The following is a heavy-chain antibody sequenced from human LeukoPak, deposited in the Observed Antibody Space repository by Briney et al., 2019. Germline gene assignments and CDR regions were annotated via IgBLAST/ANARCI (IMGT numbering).Heavy chain of an antibody. CDR2: ISSSSSYI. CDR3: AREGRLGAGAVAGTADY. V-gene: IGHV3-21*01. D-gene: IGHD6-19*01. CDR1: GFTFSGSA. J-gene: IGHJ4*02. Sequence: GGSLRLSCAASGFTFSGSAMHWVRQASGKGLEWVSSISSSSSYIYYADSVKGRFTISRDNAKNSLYLQMNSLRAEDTAVYYCAREGRLGAGAVAGTADYWGQGTLVTVSS.